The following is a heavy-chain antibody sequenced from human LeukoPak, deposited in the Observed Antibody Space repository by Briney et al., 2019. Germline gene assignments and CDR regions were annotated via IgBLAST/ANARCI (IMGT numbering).Heavy chain of an antibody. CDR1: GYSLSELS. D-gene: IGHD3-22*01. J-gene: IGHJ3*02. CDR2: FDPEDGKT. Sequence: ASVKVSCKVSGYSLSELSMHWVRQAPGKGLEWMGGFDPEDGKTINAQKFQGRLTMTEDTSTDTAYMELSSLRAEDTALYYCAKWVGNYYDSSGYYSRRRDDAFDIWGQGTMVTVSS. CDR3: AKWVGNYYDSSGYYSRRRDDAFDI. V-gene: IGHV1-24*01.